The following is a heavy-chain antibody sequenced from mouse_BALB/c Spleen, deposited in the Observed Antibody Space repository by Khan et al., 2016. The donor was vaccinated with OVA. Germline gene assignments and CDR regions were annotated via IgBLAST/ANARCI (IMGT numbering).Heavy chain of an antibody. CDR2: ISYDGSN. J-gene: IGHJ4*01. CDR3: AREDWDSDAMDY. V-gene: IGHV3-6*02. Sequence: EVQLQESGPGLVKPSQSLSLTCSVTGYSITSGYYWNWIRQFPGNKLEWMGYISYDGSNNYNPSLKNRISITRDTSKNQFFLKLNSVTTEDTATYYCAREDWDSDAMDYWGQGTSGTVSS. D-gene: IGHD4-1*01. CDR1: GYSITSGYY.